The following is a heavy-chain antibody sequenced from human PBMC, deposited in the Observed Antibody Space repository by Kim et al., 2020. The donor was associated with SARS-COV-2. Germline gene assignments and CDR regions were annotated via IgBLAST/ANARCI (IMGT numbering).Heavy chain of an antibody. J-gene: IGHJ5*02. D-gene: IGHD2-2*01. CDR2: IYYSGST. CDR1: GGSVSSGSYY. V-gene: IGHV4-61*01. CDR3: ARYLFTYHGWFDP. Sequence: SETLSLTCTVSGGSVSSGSYYWSWIRQPPGKGLEWIGYIYYSGSTNYNPSLKSRVTISVDTSKNQFSLKLSSVTAADTAVYYCARYLFTYHGWFDPWGQGTLVTVSS.